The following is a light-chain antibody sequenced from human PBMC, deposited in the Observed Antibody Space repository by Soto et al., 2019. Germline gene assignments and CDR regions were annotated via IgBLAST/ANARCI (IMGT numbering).Light chain of an antibody. CDR3: QHYGSALSIT. CDR2: GAS. V-gene: IGKV3-20*01. CDR1: QSVSSNY. J-gene: IGKJ5*01. Sequence: ESVLTQSQGSLSLSPGERATLSCRASQSVSSNYLAWYQHKPGQAPRLLIYGASSRATGIPDRFSGSGSGTDFTLTIIRLEPEDFAVYYCQHYGSALSITFGQGTRREMK.